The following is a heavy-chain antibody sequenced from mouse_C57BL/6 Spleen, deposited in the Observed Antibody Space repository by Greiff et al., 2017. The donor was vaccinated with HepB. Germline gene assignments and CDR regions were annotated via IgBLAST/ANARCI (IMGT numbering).Heavy chain of an antibody. CDR2: IDPETGGT. CDR3: TSGPLYSAYEGVDY. V-gene: IGHV1-15*01. J-gene: IGHJ2*01. Sequence: VQLQQSGAELVRPGASVTLSCKASGYTFTDYEMHWVKQTPVHGLELIGAIDPETGGTAYNQKFKGKAILTADNSSSTAYMELRSLTTEDSAVYYCTSGPLYSAYEGVDYWGKGTTLTVSS. D-gene: IGHD2-2*01. CDR1: GYTFTDYE.